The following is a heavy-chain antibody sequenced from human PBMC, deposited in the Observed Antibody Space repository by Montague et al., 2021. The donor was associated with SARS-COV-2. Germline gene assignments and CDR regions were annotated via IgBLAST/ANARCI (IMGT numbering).Heavy chain of an antibody. CDR1: GGSVSSSPYY. J-gene: IGHJ6*03. V-gene: IGHV4-39*01. CDR3: ASSCYYGSGTYVYKYYMDV. D-gene: IGHD3-10*01. CDR2: ISYSGRT. Sequence: SETLSLTCTVSGGSVSSSPYYWGWIRQPPGRGLEWVGSISYSGRTYFSPSLKSRLTISVDSSENQFSLRLSSVTAADTAVYYCASSCYYGSGTYVYKYYMDVWGKGTTVTVSS.